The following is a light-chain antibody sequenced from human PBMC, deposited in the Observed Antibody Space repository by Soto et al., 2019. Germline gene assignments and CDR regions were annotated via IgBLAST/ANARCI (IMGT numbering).Light chain of an antibody. V-gene: IGLV2-14*03. CDR1: SSDVGGYNY. CDR2: DVS. Sequence: QSALTQPASVSGSPGQSITISCTGTSSDVGGYNYVSWYQQHPGKAPKLMIYDVSYRPSGVSNRFSGSKSGNTASLTISGLQAEDEAVYYCSSYTSSSTPDFGTGTKLTVL. CDR3: SSYTSSSTPD. J-gene: IGLJ1*01.